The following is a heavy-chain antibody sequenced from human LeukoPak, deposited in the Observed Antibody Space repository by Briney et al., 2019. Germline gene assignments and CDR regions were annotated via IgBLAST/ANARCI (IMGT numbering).Heavy chain of an antibody. CDR2: ISWNSGAI. D-gene: IGHD3-10*01. CDR1: GFTFNDYA. J-gene: IGHJ6*02. CDR3: AKDLGILGVTHPYYYYSMDV. V-gene: IGHV3-9*01. Sequence: GGSLRLSCAASGFTFNDYAMHWVRQAPGKGLEWVSGISWNSGAIGYADSVKGRFTISRDNAKNFLYLQMNSLTDEDTALYYCAKDLGILGVTHPYYYYSMDVWGQGTTVTVSS.